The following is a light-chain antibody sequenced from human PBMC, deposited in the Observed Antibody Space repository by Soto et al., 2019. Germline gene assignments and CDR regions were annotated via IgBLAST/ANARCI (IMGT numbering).Light chain of an antibody. CDR2: GAS. J-gene: IGKJ2*01. CDR1: QSVSGN. Sequence: EIVMTQSPATLSVSPGERATLSCRASQSVSGNLAWYQQKPGQAPRLLIYGASTRATGIPARFSGSGSGTAFTLTISSLQSEDFAVYYCQQYNNWPPIIFGQGTKLEIK. CDR3: QQYNNWPPII. V-gene: IGKV3-15*01.